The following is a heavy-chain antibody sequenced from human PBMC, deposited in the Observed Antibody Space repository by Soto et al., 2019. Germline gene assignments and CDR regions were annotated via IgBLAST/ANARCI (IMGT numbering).Heavy chain of an antibody. D-gene: IGHD2-21*02. CDR2: ISYDGSNK. J-gene: IGHJ4*02. V-gene: IGHV3-30*18. CDR3: AKDKHIVVVTAPFDY. CDR1: GFTFSSYG. Sequence: GGSLRLSCAASGFTFSSYGMHWVRQAPGKGLEWVAVISYDGSNKYYADSVKGRFTISRDNSKNTLYLQMNSLGAEDTAVYYCAKDKHIVVVTAPFDYWGQGTLLTISS.